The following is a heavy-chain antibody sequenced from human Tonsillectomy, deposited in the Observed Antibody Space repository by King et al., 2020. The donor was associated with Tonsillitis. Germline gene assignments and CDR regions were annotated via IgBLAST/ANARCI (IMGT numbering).Heavy chain of an antibody. Sequence: ITLKESGPTLVKPTQTLTLTFTFSGFSLSTSGVGVGWIRQPPGKALEWLALIYWNDDKRYSPSLKSRLTITKDTSKNQVVLTMTNMDPVDTATYYCAHSGGITRRFDYWGQGTLVTVSS. J-gene: IGHJ4*02. CDR3: AHSGGITRRFDY. CDR2: IYWNDDK. V-gene: IGHV2-5*01. D-gene: IGHD3-16*01. CDR1: GFSLSTSGVG.